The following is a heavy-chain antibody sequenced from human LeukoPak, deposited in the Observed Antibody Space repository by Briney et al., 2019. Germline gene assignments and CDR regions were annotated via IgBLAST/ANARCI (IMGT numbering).Heavy chain of an antibody. D-gene: IGHD6-6*01. J-gene: IGHJ4*02. Sequence: SVKVSCKASGGTFSSYAISWVRQAPGQGLEWMGGIIPIFGTANYAQKFQGRVTITADESTSTAYMELSSLKSEDTAVYYCARAGVAARYYFDYWGQGTLVTVSS. CDR1: GGTFSSYA. V-gene: IGHV1-69*13. CDR3: ARAGVAARYYFDY. CDR2: IIPIFGTA.